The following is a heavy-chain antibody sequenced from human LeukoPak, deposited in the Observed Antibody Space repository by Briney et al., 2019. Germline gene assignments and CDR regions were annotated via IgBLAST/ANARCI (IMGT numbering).Heavy chain of an antibody. Sequence: SETLSLTCTVSGGSISSGSYYWGWIRQPPGKGLEWIGNIYPSGTTYYNPSLKTRATKSVATSKNQFSLKLCSVTAADTAVYFCARAYSSSWYFNWFDPWGQGTLVTVSS. D-gene: IGHD6-13*01. CDR2: IYPSGTT. J-gene: IGHJ5*02. CDR1: GGSISSGSYY. V-gene: IGHV4-39*07. CDR3: ARAYSSSWYFNWFDP.